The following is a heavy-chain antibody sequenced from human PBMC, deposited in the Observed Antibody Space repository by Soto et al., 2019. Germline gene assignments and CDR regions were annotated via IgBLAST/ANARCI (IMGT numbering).Heavy chain of an antibody. V-gene: IGHV2-5*02. CDR3: VHRGSATYIDY. CDR1: GFSLSTSGVV. Sequence: QITLKESGPTLVKPTQTLTLTCTFSGFSLSTSGVVVGWFRQPPGKALEWLALIYWDDAKRYSPSLRSRLTITKDTSKNQVVLTMTNMDPVDTATYYCVHRGSATYIDYWGQGTLVTVSS. CDR2: IYWDDAK. J-gene: IGHJ4*02. D-gene: IGHD1-1*01.